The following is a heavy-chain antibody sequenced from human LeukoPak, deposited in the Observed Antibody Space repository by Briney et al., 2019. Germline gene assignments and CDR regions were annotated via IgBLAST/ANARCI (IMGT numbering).Heavy chain of an antibody. J-gene: IGHJ4*02. V-gene: IGHV3-23*01. CDR1: GFTLSSYA. D-gene: IGHD3-10*01. CDR3: AKDTNYGVITY. CDR2: ISGSGGST. Sequence: GGSLRLSCAASGFTLSSYAMSWVRQAPGKGLEWVSAISGSGGSTYYADSVKGRFTISRDNSKNTLYLQMNSLRAEDTAVYYCAKDTNYGVITYWGQGTLVTVSS.